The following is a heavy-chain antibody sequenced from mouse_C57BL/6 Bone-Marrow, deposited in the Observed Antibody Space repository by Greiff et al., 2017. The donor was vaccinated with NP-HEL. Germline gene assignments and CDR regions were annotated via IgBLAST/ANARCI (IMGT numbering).Heavy chain of an antibody. V-gene: IGHV5-17*01. Sequence: EVQVVESGGGLVKPGGSLKLSCAASGFTFSDYGMHWVRQAPEKGLEWVAYISSGSSTIYYADTVKGRFTISRDNAKNTLFLQMTSLRSEDTAMYYCARFGNYPYFDYWGQGTTLTVSS. J-gene: IGHJ2*01. CDR3: ARFGNYPYFDY. CDR2: ISSGSSTI. D-gene: IGHD2-1*01. CDR1: GFTFSDYG.